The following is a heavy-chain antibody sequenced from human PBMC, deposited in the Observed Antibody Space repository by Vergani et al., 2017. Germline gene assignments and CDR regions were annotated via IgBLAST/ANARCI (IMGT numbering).Heavy chain of an antibody. J-gene: IGHJ4*02. CDR3: ARGSSLAAAGSDY. Sequence: QLQLVQSGAAVKKPGASVKVSCKASGYTFASDYMPWVRQPPGQGLEWMGIINPSGGSTSYAQKFQGRVTMTRATSTSTVYMELSILRSEDTAVYYCARGSSLAAAGSDYWGQGTLVTVSS. D-gene: IGHD6-13*01. V-gene: IGHV1-46*03. CDR2: INPSGGST. CDR1: GYTFASDY.